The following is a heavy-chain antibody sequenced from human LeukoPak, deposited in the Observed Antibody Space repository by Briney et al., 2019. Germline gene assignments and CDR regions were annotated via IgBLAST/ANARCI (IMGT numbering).Heavy chain of an antibody. CDR1: GGTFSSYA. CDR3: ARDANSGWYYHFDY. CDR2: IIPIFGTA. V-gene: IGHV1-69*13. Sequence: SVKVSCXASGGTFSSYAISWVRQAPGQGLEWMEGIIPIFGTANYAQKFQGRVTITADESTSTAYMELSSLRSEDTAVYYCARDANSGWYYHFDYWGQGTLVTVSS. J-gene: IGHJ4*02. D-gene: IGHD6-19*01.